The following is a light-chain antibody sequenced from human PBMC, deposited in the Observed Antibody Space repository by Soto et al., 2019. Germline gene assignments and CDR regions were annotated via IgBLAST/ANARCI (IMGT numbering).Light chain of an antibody. CDR1: SSDVGGYNY. V-gene: IGLV2-14*01. J-gene: IGLJ1*01. CDR3: SSYTSSIYV. Sequence: QSALTQPASVSGSPGQSITISCTGTSSDVGGYNYVSWYQQHPGKAPKLMIYEVSNRPSGVSNRFSGSKSGNTASLTISGLQAEDEADYYCSSYTSSIYVSGTGTKLTVL. CDR2: EVS.